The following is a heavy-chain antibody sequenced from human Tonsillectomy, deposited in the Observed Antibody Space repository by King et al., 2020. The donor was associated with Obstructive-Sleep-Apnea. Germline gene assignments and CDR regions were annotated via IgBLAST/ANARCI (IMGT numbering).Heavy chain of an antibody. J-gene: IGHJ4*02. CDR1: GGSFSGYY. V-gene: IGHV4-34*01. CDR3: ARGAGFSHYDCVWGSYRPLDY. Sequence: VQLQQWGAGLLKPSETLSLTCAVYGGSFSGYYWSWIRQPPGKGLEWIGEINHSGSTNYNPSLKSRVTISVDTSKNQFSLKLSSGTAADTAVFYCARGAGFSHYDCVWGSYRPLDYWGQGTLVTVSS. CDR2: INHSGST. D-gene: IGHD3-16*02.